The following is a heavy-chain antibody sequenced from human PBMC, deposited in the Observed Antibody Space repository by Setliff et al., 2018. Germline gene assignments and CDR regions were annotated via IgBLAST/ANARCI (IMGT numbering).Heavy chain of an antibody. CDR3: ARDLGWVTEAFDI. CDR2: IIPLLETA. J-gene: IGHJ3*02. Sequence: GASVKVSCKASGYIFTSYGISWVRQAPGQGLEWMGGIIPLLETAKYAQKFQGRVTITADKSTSTGYMELSSLRSEDTAMYYCARDLGWVTEAFDIWGQGTMVTVSS. V-gene: IGHV1-69*06. D-gene: IGHD2-21*02. CDR1: GYIFTSYG.